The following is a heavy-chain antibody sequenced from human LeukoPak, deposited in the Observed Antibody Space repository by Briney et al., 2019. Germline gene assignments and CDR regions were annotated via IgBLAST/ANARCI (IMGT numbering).Heavy chain of an antibody. D-gene: IGHD5-24*01. V-gene: IGHV3-23*01. CDR3: ARAPRRDGYNFYY. CDR1: GFTFNSYA. CDR2: ISGSGGST. Sequence: GGSLRLSCAASGFTFNSYAMHWVRQAPGKGPEWVSVISGSGGSTYYADSVKGRFTISRGNSKNTLYLQMNSLRAEDTAVYYCARAPRRDGYNFYYWGQGTLVTVSS. J-gene: IGHJ4*02.